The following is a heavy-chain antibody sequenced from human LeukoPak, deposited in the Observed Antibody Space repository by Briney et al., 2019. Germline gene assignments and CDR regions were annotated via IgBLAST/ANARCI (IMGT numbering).Heavy chain of an antibody. CDR1: GFTFSNAW. Sequence: GGSLRLSCAASGFTFSNAWMSWVRQAPGKGLKWVGQIRSKTDGGTTDYAAPVKGRFTISRDDSRNTLYLQMNSLKTEDTAVYYCTSCYSWYCYYYYAMDVWGQGTTVTVSS. J-gene: IGHJ6*02. CDR3: TSCYSWYCYYYYAMDV. D-gene: IGHD6-13*01. V-gene: IGHV3-15*01. CDR2: IRSKTDGGTT.